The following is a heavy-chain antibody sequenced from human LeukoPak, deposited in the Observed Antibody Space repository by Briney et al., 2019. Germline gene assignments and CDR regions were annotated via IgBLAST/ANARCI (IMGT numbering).Heavy chain of an antibody. CDR1: GGSISNSHYY. V-gene: IGHV4-39*01. CDR2: IYYSGST. J-gene: IGHJ1*01. CDR3: ASRYCPSTSCNPLFQH. Sequence: SETLSLTCTVSGGSISNSHYYWSWIRQPPGGGLEWIGTIYYSGSTYYNPSHPSLKSRVAISVDTSKNQFSLKLTSVTAADTAVYFCASRYCPSTSCNPLFQHWGQGTLVTVSS. D-gene: IGHD2-2*01.